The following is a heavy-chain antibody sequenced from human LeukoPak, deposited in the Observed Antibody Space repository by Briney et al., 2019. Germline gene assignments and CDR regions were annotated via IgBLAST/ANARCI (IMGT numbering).Heavy chain of an antibody. CDR2: IYYSGST. D-gene: IGHD1-26*01. J-gene: IGHJ3*02. Sequence: PSETLSLTCTVSGGSISSYYWSWVRQPPGKGLEWIRYIYYSGSTNYNPSLKSRVTISVDTSKNQFSLKLSSVTAADAAVYYCARGPTLGGGGIWGQGTMVTVSS. V-gene: IGHV4-59*08. CDR1: GGSISSYY. CDR3: ARGPTLGGGGI.